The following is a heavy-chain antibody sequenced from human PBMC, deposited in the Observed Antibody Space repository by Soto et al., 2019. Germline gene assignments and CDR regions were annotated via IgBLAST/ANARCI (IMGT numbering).Heavy chain of an antibody. CDR2: INHSGST. V-gene: IGHV4-34*01. CDR1: GGSFSGYY. D-gene: IGHD3-10*01. J-gene: IGHJ6*02. Sequence: SETLSLTCAVYGGSFSGYYWSWIRQPPGKGLEWIGEINHSGSTNYNPSLKSRVTISVDTSKNQFSLKLSSVTAADTAVYYCARVYYGSGSLYYYYGMDVWGQGTTVTVSS. CDR3: ARVYYGSGSLYYYYGMDV.